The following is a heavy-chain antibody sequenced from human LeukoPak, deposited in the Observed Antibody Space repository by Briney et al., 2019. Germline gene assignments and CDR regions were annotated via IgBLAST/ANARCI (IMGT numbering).Heavy chain of an antibody. V-gene: IGHV1-18*04. Sequence: ASVKVSCKASGYTFTGYYMHWVRQAPGQGLEWMGWISAYNGNTNYAQKLQGRVTMTTDTSTSTAYMELRSLRSDDTAVYYCATVGKGGSHLDYWGQGTLVTVSS. D-gene: IGHD3-16*01. CDR1: GYTFTGYY. CDR2: ISAYNGNT. J-gene: IGHJ4*02. CDR3: ATVGKGGSHLDY.